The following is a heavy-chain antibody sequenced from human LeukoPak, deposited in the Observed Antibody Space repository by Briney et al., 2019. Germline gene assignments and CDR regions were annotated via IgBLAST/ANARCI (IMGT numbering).Heavy chain of an antibody. Sequence: GGSLRLSCAASGFTFSKNGMSWVRQAPGKGLEWVSNIGTGSTTIYYADSVKGRFTISRDNAKNSLYLQMNSLRADDTAVYYCARFAAGGSYYYYMDVWGKGTTVTVSS. CDR2: IGTGSTTI. CDR3: ARFAAGGSYYYYMDV. CDR1: GFTFSKNG. J-gene: IGHJ6*03. V-gene: IGHV3-48*01. D-gene: IGHD6-25*01.